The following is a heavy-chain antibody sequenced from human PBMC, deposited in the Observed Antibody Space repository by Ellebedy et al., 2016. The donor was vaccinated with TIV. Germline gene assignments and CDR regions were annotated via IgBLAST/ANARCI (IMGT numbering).Heavy chain of an antibody. V-gene: IGHV3-11*01. CDR1: GLTFSGYY. J-gene: IGHJ4*02. CDR3: ARLGVIAAAGASDY. CDR2: ISYSGDIM. Sequence: PGGSLRLSCAASGLTFSGYYMSWFRQAPGKGPEWVSYISYSGDIMYYADFVKGRITTSRDNDENSLYLQMNSLRAEDTAVYYWARLGVIAAAGASDYWGQGTLVIVSS. D-gene: IGHD6-13*01.